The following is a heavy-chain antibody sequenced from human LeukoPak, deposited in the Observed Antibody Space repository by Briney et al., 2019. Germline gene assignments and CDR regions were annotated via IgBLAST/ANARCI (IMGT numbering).Heavy chain of an antibody. CDR1: GYTFTSYG. Sequence: ASVKVSCKASGYTFTSYGINWVRQAPGQRLEWMGWISGYTGRTKYLQKMRGRVTMTTDTSTNTAYMELRSLTSDDTAVYYCARGPGIDVAGVFDYWGQGSLVTVSS. J-gene: IGHJ4*02. CDR2: ISGYTGRT. CDR3: ARGPGIDVAGVFDY. D-gene: IGHD6-19*01. V-gene: IGHV1-18*04.